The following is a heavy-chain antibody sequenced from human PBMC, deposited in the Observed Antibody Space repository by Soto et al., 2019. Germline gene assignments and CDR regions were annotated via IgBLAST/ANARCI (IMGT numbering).Heavy chain of an antibody. CDR2: LHSGGDT. D-gene: IGHD3-10*01. Sequence: EVQLVESGGGLVQPGGSLRLSCAASGIPVSSNYMTWVRQAPGKGLEWVSVLHSGGDTYYANSVKGRFTISRHDSTNTLFLQMTSLTAEDTAVYYCARDGPYYYASRMDVWGQGTTVTVS. V-gene: IGHV3-53*04. CDR1: GIPVSSNY. CDR3: ARDGPYYYASRMDV. J-gene: IGHJ6*02.